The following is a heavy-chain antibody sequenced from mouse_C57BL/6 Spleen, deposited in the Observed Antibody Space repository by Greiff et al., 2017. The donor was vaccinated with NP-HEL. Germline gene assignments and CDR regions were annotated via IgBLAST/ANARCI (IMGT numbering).Heavy chain of an antibody. CDR2: IDPEDGET. CDR1: GFNIKDYY. V-gene: IGHV14-2*01. D-gene: IGHD1-1*01. Sequence: EVQLQQSGAELVKPGASVKLSCTASGFNIKDYYMHWVKQRTEQGLEWIGRIDPEDGETKYAPKFQGKATITADTSSNTAYLQISSLTSEDTAVYYCARIYYYGRSSGYFDYWGQGTTLTVSS. CDR3: ARIYYYGRSSGYFDY. J-gene: IGHJ2*01.